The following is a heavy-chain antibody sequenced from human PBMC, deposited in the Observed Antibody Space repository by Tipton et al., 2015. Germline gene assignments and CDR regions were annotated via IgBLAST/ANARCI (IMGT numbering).Heavy chain of an antibody. V-gene: IGHV4-31*03. Sequence: TLSLTCSVSGDSLSRGTYYWTWIRQHPGKGLEWIGYIYYSATTYYNPSLKSRLTISLDRSKNHFSLQLSSVTAADTAIYYCARSGDTSFDYWGQGTLVTISS. D-gene: IGHD5-18*01. J-gene: IGHJ4*02. CDR2: IYYSATT. CDR1: GDSLSRGTYY. CDR3: ARSGDTSFDY.